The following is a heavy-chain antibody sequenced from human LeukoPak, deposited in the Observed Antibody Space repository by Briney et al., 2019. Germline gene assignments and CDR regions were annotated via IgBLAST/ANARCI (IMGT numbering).Heavy chain of an antibody. CDR3: AILGRDCSGGSCNNWFDP. D-gene: IGHD2-15*01. Sequence: SETLSLTCAVYGGSFSGYYWSWIRQPPGKGLEWIGEINHSGSTNYNPSLKSRVTISVDTSKNQFSLKLSSVTAADTAVYYCAILGRDCSGGSCNNWFDPWGQGTLVTVSS. CDR2: INHSGST. CDR1: GGSFSGYY. V-gene: IGHV4-34*01. J-gene: IGHJ5*02.